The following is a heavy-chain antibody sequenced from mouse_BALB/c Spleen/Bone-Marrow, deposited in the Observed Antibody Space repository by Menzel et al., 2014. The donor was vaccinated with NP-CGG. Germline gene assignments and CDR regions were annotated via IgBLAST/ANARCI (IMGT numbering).Heavy chain of an antibody. CDR3: ARFPMDY. CDR1: GFTFTDYY. J-gene: IGHJ4*01. Sequence: EVQLVESGGGLVQPGGSLRLSCTTSGFTFTDYYMSWVRQPPGKALEWLAFIRNKAYGYTTEHSASVRGRFTISRDNSQSILYLQMNTLRAEDSATYYCARFPMDYWGQGTSVTVSS. V-gene: IGHV7-3*02. CDR2: IRNKAYGYTT.